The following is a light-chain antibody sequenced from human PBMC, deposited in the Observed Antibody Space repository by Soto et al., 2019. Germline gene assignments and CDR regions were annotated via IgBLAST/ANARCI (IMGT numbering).Light chain of an antibody. CDR2: KIS. CDR3: MQATQFPWT. CDR1: QSLEDSDGNSY. V-gene: IGKV2-24*01. Sequence: IVMTQTPLSSAVTLGQPASISCRSSQSLEDSDGNSYLSWLHQWPGQPPRLLIYKISNRLSGVPDRFSGSGAGTVFTLRISRVEADDVGLYYCMQATQFPWTFGQGTKVDIK. J-gene: IGKJ1*01.